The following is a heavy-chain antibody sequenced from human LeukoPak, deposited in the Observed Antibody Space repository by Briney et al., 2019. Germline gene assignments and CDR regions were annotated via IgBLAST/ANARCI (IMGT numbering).Heavy chain of an antibody. CDR3: AKDNTVRGIRD. J-gene: IGHJ4*02. Sequence: GGSLRLSCAASGFTFSSYSMNWVRLAPGKGLEWVSSISSSSSYIYYADSVKGRFTISRDNAKNSLYLQMNSLRAEDTAVYYCAKDNTVRGIRDWGQGTLVTVSS. D-gene: IGHD3-10*01. CDR1: GFTFSSYS. CDR2: ISSSSSYI. V-gene: IGHV3-21*01.